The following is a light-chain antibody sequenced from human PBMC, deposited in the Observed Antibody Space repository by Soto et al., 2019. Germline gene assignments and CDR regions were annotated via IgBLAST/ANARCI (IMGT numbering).Light chain of an antibody. CDR3: AAWDDSLNGPV. CDR2: SND. CDR1: SSNIGSNT. V-gene: IGLV1-44*01. J-gene: IGLJ3*02. Sequence: QSVLTQPPSASGTPGQRATISCSGSSSNIGSNTVNWYQQLPGTAPQFLIYSNDQRPSGVPDRFSGSKSGTSASLAISGLQSEDEADYYCAAWDDSLNGPVFGGGTQLTVL.